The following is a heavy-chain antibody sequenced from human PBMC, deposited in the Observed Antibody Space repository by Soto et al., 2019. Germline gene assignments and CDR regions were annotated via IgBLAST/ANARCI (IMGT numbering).Heavy chain of an antibody. V-gene: IGHV1-18*01. CDR2: ITPNNEDT. CDR1: GFRFTNYG. D-gene: IGHD3-3*01. Sequence: RASVKVSCKTSGFRFTNYGFTWVRQAPGQGLEWMGWITPNNEDTHYAQKFQGRVTMTTDTGTGTVYMELRSLRSDDTAVYYCARGPGESGEWLLFDYWGQGALVTVSS. J-gene: IGHJ4*02. CDR3: ARGPGESGEWLLFDY.